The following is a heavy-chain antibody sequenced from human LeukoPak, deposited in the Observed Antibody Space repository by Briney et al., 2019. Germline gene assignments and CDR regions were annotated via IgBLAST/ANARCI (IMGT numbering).Heavy chain of an antibody. J-gene: IGHJ4*02. Sequence: ASVKVSCKASGYTFTSYDINWVRQATGQGLEWMGWMHPTSGNTGYAQKFQGRVTMPRNTAISTAYMELSSLRSEDTAVYYCARGTTRAPGSYGHWGQGTLVTVSS. V-gene: IGHV1-8*01. CDR1: GYTFTSYD. CDR3: ARGTTRAPGSYGH. D-gene: IGHD5-18*01. CDR2: MHPTSGNT.